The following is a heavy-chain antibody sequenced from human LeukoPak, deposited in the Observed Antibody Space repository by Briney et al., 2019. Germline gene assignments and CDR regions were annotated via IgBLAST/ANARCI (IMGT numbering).Heavy chain of an antibody. D-gene: IGHD3-22*01. J-gene: IGHJ6*02. V-gene: IGHV4-59*11. CDR1: GGSLSSHY. Sequence: SETLSLTRTVSGGSLSSHYWTWIRQTPGKGLEWIGYSHYSGSPNYNPSLQSRVTISVDTSKNQFSLKLNSVTAADTAIYYCARAPRGESDAASGFYGMDVWGQGTTVTVSS. CDR3: ARAPRGESDAASGFYGMDV. CDR2: SHYSGSP.